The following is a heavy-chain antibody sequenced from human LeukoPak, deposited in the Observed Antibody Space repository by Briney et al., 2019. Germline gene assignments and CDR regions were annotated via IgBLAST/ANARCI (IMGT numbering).Heavy chain of an antibody. Sequence: SQTLSLTCTVSGGSISSAGYYWNWVRQYPGKGLEWIGYIYYSGSTYYNSSLESRLIISLDTSESQFSLKLSSVTAADTALYFCARCSSRLNGFDIWGQGTMVTVSS. J-gene: IGHJ3*02. CDR3: ARCSSRLNGFDI. D-gene: IGHD6-13*01. V-gene: IGHV4-31*03. CDR2: IYYSGST. CDR1: GGSISSAGYY.